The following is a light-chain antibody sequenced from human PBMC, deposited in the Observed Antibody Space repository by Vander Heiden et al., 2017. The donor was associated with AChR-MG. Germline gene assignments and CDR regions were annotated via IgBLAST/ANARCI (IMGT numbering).Light chain of an antibody. J-gene: IGKJ4*01. CDR2: DAS. CDR1: QSVSSY. Sequence: EIVLTQSPATLSLSPGERATLSCRASQSVSSYLAWYQQKPCQASRLLIYDASNRATGIPARFSGSGSGTDFTLTISSLEPEDFAVYYCQQRSNWLTFGGGTKVEIK. V-gene: IGKV3-11*01. CDR3: QQRSNWLT.